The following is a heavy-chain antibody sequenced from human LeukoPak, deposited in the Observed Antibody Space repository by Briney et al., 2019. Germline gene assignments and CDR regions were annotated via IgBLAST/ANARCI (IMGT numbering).Heavy chain of an antibody. V-gene: IGHV4-4*09. CDR1: GGSISSYY. Sequence: SETLSLTCTVSGGSISSYYWSWIRQPPGKGLEWIGYIYTSGSTNYNPSLKSRVTISVDTSKNQFSLMLSSVTAADTAVYYCASSYYYDSSIMFDPWGQGTLVTVSS. CDR2: IYTSGST. CDR3: ASSYYYDSSIMFDP. J-gene: IGHJ5*02. D-gene: IGHD3-22*01.